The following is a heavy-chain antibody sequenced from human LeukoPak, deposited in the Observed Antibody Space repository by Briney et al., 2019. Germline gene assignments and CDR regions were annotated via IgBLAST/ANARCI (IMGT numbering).Heavy chain of an antibody. Sequence: PSETLSLICTVSHSSISSGYYWGWIRQPPGKGLQWIASIYRSGTSSYNPSLKGRVTISVDTSKNDFSLNLRSVTAADTAMYYCARHRPGGGSNDYFDFWGQGVPVTVSS. V-gene: IGHV4-38-2*02. CDR1: HSSISSGYY. J-gene: IGHJ4*02. CDR3: ARHRPGGGSNDYFDF. D-gene: IGHD3-16*01. CDR2: IYRSGTS.